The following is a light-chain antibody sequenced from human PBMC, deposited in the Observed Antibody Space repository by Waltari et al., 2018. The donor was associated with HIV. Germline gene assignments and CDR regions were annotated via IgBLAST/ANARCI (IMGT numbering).Light chain of an antibody. CDR2: AAS. V-gene: IGKV1-39*01. Sequence: DIQMTQSPSSLSASVGDRVTITCRASQSISSALNWYQQKPGKAPKLLIYAASSLQRVVPSRFSGSGSGTDFSLSIIILQPEDFATYYCQQSYSTPITFGQATRLDIK. J-gene: IGKJ5*01. CDR3: QQSYSTPIT. CDR1: QSISSA.